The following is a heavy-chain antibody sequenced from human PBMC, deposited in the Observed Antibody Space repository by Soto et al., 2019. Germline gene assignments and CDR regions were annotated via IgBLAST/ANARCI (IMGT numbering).Heavy chain of an antibody. CDR3: ARPTDYGGNSDAFDI. CDR1: GYSFTIYW. CDR2: IYPGDSDT. J-gene: IGHJ3*02. Sequence: PGESLKISCKGSGYSFTIYWIGWVRQMPGKGLEWMGIIYPGDSDTRYSPSFQGQVTISADKSISTAYLQWSSLKASDTAMYYCARPTDYGGNSDAFDIWGQGTMVTVSS. V-gene: IGHV5-51*01. D-gene: IGHD4-17*01.